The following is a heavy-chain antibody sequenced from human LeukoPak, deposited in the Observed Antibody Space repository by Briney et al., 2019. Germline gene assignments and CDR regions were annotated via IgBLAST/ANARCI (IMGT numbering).Heavy chain of an antibody. D-gene: IGHD3-10*01. CDR2: MNPNSGNT. CDR3: ARDGDYYGSGNFDY. Sequence: EASVKVSCKASGYTFTSYDINWVRQATGQGLEWMGWMNPNSGNTGYAQKFQGRVTMTRNTSISTAYMELSSLGSEDTAVYYCARDGDYYGSGNFDYWGQGTLVTVSS. J-gene: IGHJ4*02. CDR1: GYTFTSYD. V-gene: IGHV1-8*01.